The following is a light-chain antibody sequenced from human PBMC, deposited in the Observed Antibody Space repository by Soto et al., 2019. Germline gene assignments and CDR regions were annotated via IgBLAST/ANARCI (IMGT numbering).Light chain of an antibody. CDR1: QSVSSY. V-gene: IGKV3-11*01. CDR2: DAS. Sequence: EIVLTQSPATLSLSPGERATLSCRASQSVSSYLAWYQQKPGQAPRLLIYDASNRATGIPARFGGSGSGTDFTLTISSLEPEDFAVYYCQQRSNWPSMYTFGQGTKLEIK. CDR3: QQRSNWPSMYT. J-gene: IGKJ2*01.